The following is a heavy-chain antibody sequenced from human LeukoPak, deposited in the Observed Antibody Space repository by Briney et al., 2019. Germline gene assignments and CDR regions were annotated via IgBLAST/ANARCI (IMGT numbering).Heavy chain of an antibody. J-gene: IGHJ6*03. CDR2: ISYSGSS. V-gene: IGHV4-31*03. CDR1: GGSVSSVAYY. D-gene: IGHD2-15*01. Sequence: PSETLSLTYTVSGGSVSSVAYYWNWIRHLPGKGLEWIGYISYSGSSEFNPSLESRVTLSVDKSKNQFSLNLASVTAADTAMYYCARESAAGHYFIDVWGKGTTVTVS. CDR3: ARESAAGHYFIDV.